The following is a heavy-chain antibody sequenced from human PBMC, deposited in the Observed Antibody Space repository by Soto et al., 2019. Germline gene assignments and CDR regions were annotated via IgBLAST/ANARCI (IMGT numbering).Heavy chain of an antibody. Sequence: VGSLRLSCEGSGFNFRNFNMIWVRQAPGKGLEWVSSVSGSSSYIYYADSVKGRFAVSRDNANNLVFLQMNGLRPEDTAMYYCARDLRGHYGPWGQGTMVTVSS. CDR2: VSGSSSYI. CDR3: ARDLRGHYGP. D-gene: IGHD4-17*01. CDR1: GFNFRNFN. V-gene: IGHV3-21*06. J-gene: IGHJ3*01.